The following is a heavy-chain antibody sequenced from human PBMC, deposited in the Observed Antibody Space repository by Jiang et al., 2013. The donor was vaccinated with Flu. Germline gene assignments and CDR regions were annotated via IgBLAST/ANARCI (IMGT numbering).Heavy chain of an antibody. CDR1: GGSISSYY. Sequence: GSGLVKPSETLSLTCTVSGGSISSYYWSWTRQPPGKGLEWIGYIWYSGSTNYNPSLKSRVTISIDTSKNQFSLRLSSVTAADTAVYYCASLHRSIFTSGGGMDVWGQGTTVTVSS. J-gene: IGHJ6*02. CDR2: IWYSGST. CDR3: ASLHRSIFTSGGGMDV. V-gene: IGHV4-59*01. D-gene: IGHD3-3*01.